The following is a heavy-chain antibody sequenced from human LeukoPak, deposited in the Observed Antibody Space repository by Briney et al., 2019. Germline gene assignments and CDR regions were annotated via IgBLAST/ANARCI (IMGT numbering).Heavy chain of an antibody. D-gene: IGHD2-2*02. Sequence: PGGSLRLSCAASGFTFSSYLMHWVRQAPGKGLVWVSRINSDGSSTSYADSVKGRFTISRDNAKNTLYLQMNSLRAEDTAVYYCARDDCSSTSCYTDYYYYGMDVWGQGTTVTVSS. CDR3: ARDDCSSTSCYTDYYYYGMDV. V-gene: IGHV3-74*01. J-gene: IGHJ6*02. CDR2: INSDGSST. CDR1: GFTFSSYL.